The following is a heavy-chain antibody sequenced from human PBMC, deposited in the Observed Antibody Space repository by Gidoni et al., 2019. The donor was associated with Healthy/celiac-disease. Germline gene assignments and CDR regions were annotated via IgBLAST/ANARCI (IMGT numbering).Heavy chain of an antibody. J-gene: IGHJ4*02. CDR2: IRSKAYGGTT. D-gene: IGHD3-22*01. Sequence: EVQLVESGGGLVKPGRSLRLSCTASGFTFGDYAMSWFRQAPGKGLEWVGCIRSKAYGGTTEYAASVKGRFTISRDDSKSIAYLQMNSLKTEDTAVYYCTRLQGGGHSSGYYSLDYWGQGTLVTVSS. V-gene: IGHV3-49*05. CDR1: GFTFGDYA. CDR3: TRLQGGGHSSGYYSLDY.